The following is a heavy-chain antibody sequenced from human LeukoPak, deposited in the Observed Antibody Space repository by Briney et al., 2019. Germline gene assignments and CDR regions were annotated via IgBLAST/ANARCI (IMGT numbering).Heavy chain of an antibody. CDR3: ASTYYYDSSGARRRVYYFDY. V-gene: IGHV4-38-2*02. CDR2: IYHSGNT. J-gene: IGHJ4*02. CDR1: GYSISTSYY. Sequence: KPSETLSLTCTVSGYSISTSYYWGWIRQPPGKWLECIGSIYHSGNTYYNPSLKSRVTISVDTSKNQFSLKLSSVTAADTAVYYCASTYYYDSSGARRRVYYFDYWGQGTLVTVSS. D-gene: IGHD3-22*01.